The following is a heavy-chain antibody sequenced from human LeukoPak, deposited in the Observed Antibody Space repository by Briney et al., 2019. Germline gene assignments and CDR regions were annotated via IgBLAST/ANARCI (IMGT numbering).Heavy chain of an antibody. D-gene: IGHD5-12*01. CDR3: VASGYDSIFDY. CDR1: GGSISSYY. J-gene: IGHJ4*02. Sequence: PSETLSLTCTVSGGSISSYYWSWIRQPPGKGLEWIGYIYYSGSTNYNPSLKSRVTISVDTSKNQFSLKLSSVTAADTAAYYCVASGYDSIFDYWGQGTLVTVSS. CDR2: IYYSGST. V-gene: IGHV4-59*01.